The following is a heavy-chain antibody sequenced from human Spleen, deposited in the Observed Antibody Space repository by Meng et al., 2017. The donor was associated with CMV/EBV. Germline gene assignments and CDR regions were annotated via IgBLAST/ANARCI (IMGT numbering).Heavy chain of an antibody. CDR2: ISSGGTTI. J-gene: IGHJ6*02. V-gene: IGHV3-11*01. D-gene: IGHD4-11*01. CDR3: ATHPPGDYNKHYYGLDI. Sequence: GSLKISCTASGFTLTDFHMSWIRQAPGRGLEWVSYISSGGTTIHYADSVKGRLTISRDNAKNSLFLQMNSLRAEDTAVYYCATHPPGDYNKHYYGLDIWGQGTAVTVSS. CDR1: GFTLTDFH.